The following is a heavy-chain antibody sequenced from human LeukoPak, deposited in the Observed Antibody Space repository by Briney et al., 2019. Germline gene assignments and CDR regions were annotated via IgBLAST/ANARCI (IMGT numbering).Heavy chain of an antibody. D-gene: IGHD2-21*02. V-gene: IGHV1-69*13. CDR2: IIPIFGTA. CDR1: GGTFSSYA. J-gene: IGHJ3*02. CDR3: ARDPRAYCGGDCYPFHDAFDI. Sequence: GASVKVSCKASGGTFSSYAISWVRQAPGQGLEWMGGIIPIFGTANYAQKFQGRVTITADESTSTAYMELSSLRSEDTAVYYCARDPRAYCGGDCYPFHDAFDIWGQGTMVTVSS.